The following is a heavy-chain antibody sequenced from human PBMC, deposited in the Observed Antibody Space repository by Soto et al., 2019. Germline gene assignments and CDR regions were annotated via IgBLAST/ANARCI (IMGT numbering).Heavy chain of an antibody. CDR1: GFTFSSYA. D-gene: IGHD2-15*01. Sequence: GESLKISCAASGFTFSSYAMSWVRQAPGKGLEWVSAISGSGGSTYYADSVKGRFTISRDNSKNTLYLQMNSLRAEDTAVYYCAKDPDIVVVVAATPSWFDPWGQGTLVTVSS. CDR2: ISGSGGST. V-gene: IGHV3-23*01. CDR3: AKDPDIVVVVAATPSWFDP. J-gene: IGHJ5*02.